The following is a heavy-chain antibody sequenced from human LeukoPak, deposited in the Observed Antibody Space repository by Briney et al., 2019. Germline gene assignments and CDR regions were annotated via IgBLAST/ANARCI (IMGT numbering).Heavy chain of an antibody. J-gene: IGHJ4*02. CDR2: ISGSGGST. Sequence: PGGSLRLSCAASGFTFSSYAMSWVRQAPGKGLEWVSAISGSGGSTCYADSVKGRFTISRDNSKNTLYLQMNSLRAEDTAVYYCAKDIGLGYCSSTSCYVPFDYWGQGTLVTVSS. D-gene: IGHD2-2*01. CDR3: AKDIGLGYCSSTSCYVPFDY. V-gene: IGHV3-23*01. CDR1: GFTFSSYA.